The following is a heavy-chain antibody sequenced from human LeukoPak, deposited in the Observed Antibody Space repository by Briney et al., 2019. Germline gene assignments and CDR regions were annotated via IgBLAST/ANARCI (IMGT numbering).Heavy chain of an antibody. V-gene: IGHV3-21*01. Sequence: GGSLSLSCATSGFTFSSYSMNWVRQAPGKGLEWVSSISSSSSYIYYADSVKGRFTISRDNAKNSLYLQMNSLRAEDTAVYYCARDDRYGFWSGNGPYYFDYWGQGTLVTVSS. D-gene: IGHD3-3*01. CDR3: ARDDRYGFWSGNGPYYFDY. CDR2: ISSSSSYI. CDR1: GFTFSSYS. J-gene: IGHJ4*02.